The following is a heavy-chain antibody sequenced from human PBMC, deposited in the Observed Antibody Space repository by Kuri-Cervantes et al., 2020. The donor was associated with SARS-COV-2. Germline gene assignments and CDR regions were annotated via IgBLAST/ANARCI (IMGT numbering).Heavy chain of an antibody. V-gene: IGHV1-69*13. D-gene: IGHD3-22*01. CDR1: GGTFTTYG. J-gene: IGHJ6*03. CDR3: ALGYWGSGYPRYYYYMDV. Sequence: SVKVSCKASGGTFTTYGFTWARQAPGQGLEWMGGIIPFFGTPNYAQKFEGRVTITADESTSTAYMELSSLRSEDTAVYYCALGYWGSGYPRYYYYMDVWGKGTTVTVSS. CDR2: IIPFFGTP.